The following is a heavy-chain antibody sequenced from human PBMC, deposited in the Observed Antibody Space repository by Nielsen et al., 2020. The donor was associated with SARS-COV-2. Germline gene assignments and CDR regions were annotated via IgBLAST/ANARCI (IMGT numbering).Heavy chain of an antibody. CDR2: ISASSANI. CDR3: ASDPSYASSWLHYFDF. CDR1: GLSLNTYA. Sequence: GSLTPSCVASGLSLNTYAMNWVRQAPGKGLEWVPYISASSANIHYAASVNGRFTVSRDNAKNSLYLQMNNLRDEDTAVYYCASDPSYASSWLHYFDFWGQGTLVTVSS. D-gene: IGHD5-12*01. V-gene: IGHV3-48*02. J-gene: IGHJ4*02.